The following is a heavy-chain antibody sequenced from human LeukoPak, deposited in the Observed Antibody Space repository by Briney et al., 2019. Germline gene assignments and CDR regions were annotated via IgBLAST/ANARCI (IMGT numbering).Heavy chain of an antibody. CDR1: GGSFSGYY. CDR3: ARGGGIYSYGLYYYYYGMDV. V-gene: IGHV4-34*01. J-gene: IGHJ6*02. Sequence: TSETLSLTCAVYGGSFSGYYWSGIRQPPGKGLEWIGEINHSGSTNYTPSLKSRVTISVDTSKNQFSLKLSSVTAADTAVYYCARGGGIYSYGLYYYYYGMDVWGQGTTVTVSS. D-gene: IGHD5-18*01. CDR2: INHSGST.